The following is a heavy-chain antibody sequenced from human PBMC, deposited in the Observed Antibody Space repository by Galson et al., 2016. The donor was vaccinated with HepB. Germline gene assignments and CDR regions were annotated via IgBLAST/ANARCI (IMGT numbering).Heavy chain of an antibody. Sequence: SLRLSCAASGFTFSTYSMNWVRQAPGKGLEWVSFISITSGYKYYADSLKGRVTISRDNAKNYLYLQMNSLRAEDTAVYYCARPPEGDRRYFDLWGRGTLVTVSS. CDR2: ISITSGYK. D-gene: IGHD3-16*01. J-gene: IGHJ2*01. CDR3: ARPPEGDRRYFDL. V-gene: IGHV3-21*01. CDR1: GFTFSTYS.